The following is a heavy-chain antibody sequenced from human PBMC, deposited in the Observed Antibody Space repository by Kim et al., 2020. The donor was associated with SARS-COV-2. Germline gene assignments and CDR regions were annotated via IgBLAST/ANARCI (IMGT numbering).Heavy chain of an antibody. CDR1: GFTFSSYW. J-gene: IGHJ3*02. Sequence: GGSLRLSCAASGFTFSSYWMHWVRQAPGKGLVWVSRINSDGSSTSYADSVKGRFTISRDNAKNTLYLQMNSLRAEDTAVYYCARAYSYGYVDAFDIWGQGTMVTVSS. CDR2: INSDGSST. D-gene: IGHD5-18*01. CDR3: ARAYSYGYVDAFDI. V-gene: IGHV3-74*01.